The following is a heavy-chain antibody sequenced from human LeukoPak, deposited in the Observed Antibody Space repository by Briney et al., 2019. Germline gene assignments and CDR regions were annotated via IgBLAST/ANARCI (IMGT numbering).Heavy chain of an antibody. Sequence: GGSLRLSCAASGFTFSNHGIQWVRQAPGKGPEWVALIWYDGSNKYYGDSVKGRFTISRDNSKNTVYLQMNSLRAEDTGVYYCARDRLEAVTDDDYFDYWGQGTLVTVSS. CDR3: ARDRLEAVTDDDYFDY. CDR2: IWYDGSNK. V-gene: IGHV3-33*01. CDR1: GFTFSNHG. D-gene: IGHD2-21*02. J-gene: IGHJ4*02.